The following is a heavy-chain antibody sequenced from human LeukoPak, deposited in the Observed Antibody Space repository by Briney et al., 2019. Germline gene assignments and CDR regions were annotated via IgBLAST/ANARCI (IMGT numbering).Heavy chain of an antibody. CDR2: ISHSGST. V-gene: IGHV4-34*01. CDR3: ARGRIAARGIDY. J-gene: IGHJ4*02. CDR1: GGSFSGYY. D-gene: IGHD6-6*01. Sequence: SETLSLTCAVYGGSFSGYYWSWIRQPPGKGLEWIGEISHSGSTNYNPSLKSRVTISVDASKNQFSLKLSSVTAADTAVYYCARGRIAARGIDYWGQGTLVTVSS.